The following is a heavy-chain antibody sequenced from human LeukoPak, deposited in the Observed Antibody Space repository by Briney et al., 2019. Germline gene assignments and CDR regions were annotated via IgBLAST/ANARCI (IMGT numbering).Heavy chain of an antibody. D-gene: IGHD4-17*01. CDR2: IYYSGSA. CDR1: GGSISSYY. CDR3: ARLSVTTTFFDY. V-gene: IGHV4-59*08. J-gene: IGHJ4*02. Sequence: PSETLSLTCTVSGGSISSYYWSWIRQPPEKGLECVGYIYYSGSANYNPSLKSRSTISGDTSQKQLSLKVSSVTAADTAVYYCARLSVTTTFFDYWGQGTLVTVSS.